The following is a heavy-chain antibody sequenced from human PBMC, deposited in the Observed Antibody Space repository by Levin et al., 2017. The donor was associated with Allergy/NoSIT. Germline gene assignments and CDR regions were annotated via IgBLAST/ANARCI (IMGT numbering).Heavy chain of an antibody. J-gene: IGHJ6*02. CDR2: IYSGGST. V-gene: IGHV3-53*01. CDR1: GFTVSSNY. D-gene: IGHD1-1*01. CDR3: ARAPTTSYYYYYGMDV. Sequence: GESLRLSCAASGFTVSSNYMSWVRQAPGKGLEWVSVIYSGGSTYYADSVKGRFTISRDNSKNTLYLQMNSLRAEDTAVYYCARAPTTSYYYYYGMDVWGQGTTVTVSS.